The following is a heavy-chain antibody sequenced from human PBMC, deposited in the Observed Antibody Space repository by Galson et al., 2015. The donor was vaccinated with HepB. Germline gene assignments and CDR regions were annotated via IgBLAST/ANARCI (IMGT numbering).Heavy chain of an antibody. CDR2: ISYDGSNK. J-gene: IGHJ4*02. D-gene: IGHD2-15*01. CDR3: AREVRDIVVVVAAARGEGYFDY. V-gene: IGHV3-30*04. Sequence: SLRLSCAASGFTFSSYAMHWVRQAPGKGLEWVAVISYDGSNKYYADSVKGRFTISRDNSKNTLYLQMNSLRAEDTAVYYCAREVRDIVVVVAAARGEGYFDYWGQGTLVTVAS. CDR1: GFTFSSYA.